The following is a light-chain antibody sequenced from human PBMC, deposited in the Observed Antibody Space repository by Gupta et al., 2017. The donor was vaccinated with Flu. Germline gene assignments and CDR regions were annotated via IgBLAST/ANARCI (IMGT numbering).Light chain of an antibody. CDR3: SSYAGNYKIL. CDR2: EVS. CDR1: SSDIGAYKY. J-gene: IGLJ2*01. Sequence: HSALTQPPSASGSPGQSVTISCSGTSSDIGAYKYVSWYQQNPGKPPKLILSEVSKRPSGVPDRFSGSKSGNTASLTISGLQPEDEADYYCSSYAGNYKILCGGGTRVTVL. V-gene: IGLV2-8*01.